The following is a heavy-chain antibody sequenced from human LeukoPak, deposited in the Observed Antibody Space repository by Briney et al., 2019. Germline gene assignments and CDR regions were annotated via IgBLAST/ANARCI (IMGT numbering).Heavy chain of an antibody. Sequence: GGSLRLSCAASGFTFSSYAMHWVRQAPGKGLEWVAVISYDGSNKYYADSVKGRFTISRDNSKNPLYLQMNRLRAEDTAVYYCARGGFDIWGQGTMVTVSS. CDR2: ISYDGSNK. CDR1: GFTFSSYA. J-gene: IGHJ3*02. V-gene: IGHV3-30-3*01. CDR3: ARGGFDI.